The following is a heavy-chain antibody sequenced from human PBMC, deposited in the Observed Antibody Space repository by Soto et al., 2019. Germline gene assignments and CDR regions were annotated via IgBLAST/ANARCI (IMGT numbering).Heavy chain of an antibody. D-gene: IGHD5-12*01. J-gene: IGHJ4*02. CDR1: GFTFSSYA. Sequence: LRLSCAASGFTFSSYAMSWVRQAPGKGLEWVSAISGSGGSTYYADSVKGRFTISRDNSKNTLYLQMNSLRAEDTAVYYCAKAIEYSGYENLFDYWGQGTLVTVSS. CDR3: AKAIEYSGYENLFDY. V-gene: IGHV3-23*01. CDR2: ISGSGGST.